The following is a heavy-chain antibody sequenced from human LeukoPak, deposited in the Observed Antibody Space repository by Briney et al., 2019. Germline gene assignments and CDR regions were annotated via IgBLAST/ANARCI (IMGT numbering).Heavy chain of an antibody. CDR1: GYSFTSYC. D-gene: IGHD2-15*01. CDR2: IYPGDSDT. Sequence: GESLKISCKGSGYSFTSYCIGWVRQMPGKGLEWMGIIYPGDSDTRYSPSFQGQVTISADKSISTAYLQWSSLKASDTAMYYCARHILGYCSGGSCGPSDYWGQGTLVTVSS. CDR3: ARHILGYCSGGSCGPSDY. V-gene: IGHV5-51*01. J-gene: IGHJ4*02.